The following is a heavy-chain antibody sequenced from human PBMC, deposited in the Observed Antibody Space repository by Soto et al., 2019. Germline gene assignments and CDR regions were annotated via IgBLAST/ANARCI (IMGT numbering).Heavy chain of an antibody. CDR1: GGTFSSYA. J-gene: IGHJ6*02. V-gene: IGHV1-69*12. CDR2: IIPIFGTA. Sequence: QVQLVQSGAEVKKPGSSVKVSCKASGGTFSSYAISWVRQAPGQGLEWMGGIIPIFGTANYAQKFQGRVTISADESTSTAYMELSSLRSEHTAVYYCARGYCSGGSCYLGDYYYYGMDVWGQGTTVTVSS. D-gene: IGHD2-15*01. CDR3: ARGYCSGGSCYLGDYYYYGMDV.